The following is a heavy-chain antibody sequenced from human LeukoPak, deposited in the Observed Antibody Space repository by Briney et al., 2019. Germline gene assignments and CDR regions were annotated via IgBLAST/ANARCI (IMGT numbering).Heavy chain of an antibody. J-gene: IGHJ4*02. CDR1: GFTVSSNY. D-gene: IGHD3-10*01. V-gene: IGHV3-53*01. Sequence: PGGSLRLSCVVSGFTVSSNYMSWVRQAPGKGLEWVSIIYSDGSTYYADSVKGRFTISRDNSKNTVYLQMNSLRAEDTAMYYCARQVRGGSYDYWGQGTLVTVSS. CDR2: IYSDGST. CDR3: ARQVRGGSYDY.